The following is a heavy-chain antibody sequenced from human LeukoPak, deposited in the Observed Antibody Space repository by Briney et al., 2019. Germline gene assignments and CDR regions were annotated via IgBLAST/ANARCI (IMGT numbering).Heavy chain of an antibody. CDR3: ARDRSGSGDY. Sequence: PGGSLRLSCAASGFTFSTYARHWVRQAPGEGLEYVSSITSNGDNTFYANSVKGRFTISRDNSKNTLYLQMGSLRAEDMAVYYCARDRSGSGDYWGQGTLVTVSS. CDR2: ITSNGDNT. CDR1: GFTFSTYA. D-gene: IGHD2-15*01. J-gene: IGHJ4*02. V-gene: IGHV3-64*01.